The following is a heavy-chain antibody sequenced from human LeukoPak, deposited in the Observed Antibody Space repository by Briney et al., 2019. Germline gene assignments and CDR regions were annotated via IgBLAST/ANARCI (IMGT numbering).Heavy chain of an antibody. Sequence: PSETLSLTCTVSGGSISSYYWSWIRQPPGKGLEWIGDNYHGGSTNYNPSLKSRVTISVDTSKNQFFLKLTSVTAADTAVYYCARERRGGNSYFDYWGQGTLVTVSS. J-gene: IGHJ4*02. CDR2: NYHGGST. CDR3: ARERRGGNSYFDY. CDR1: GGSISSYY. V-gene: IGHV4-59*13. D-gene: IGHD4-23*01.